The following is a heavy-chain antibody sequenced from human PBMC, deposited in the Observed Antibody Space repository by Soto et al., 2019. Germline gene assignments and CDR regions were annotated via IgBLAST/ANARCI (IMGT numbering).Heavy chain of an antibody. J-gene: IGHJ4*02. Sequence: QVQLQESGPGLVKPSETLSLTCTVSGDSVNSGSYYWSWIRQPPGKGLEWIGYIYYSGTTNYNPSLKSRVTISVDTSKNQFSLKLSSVTAADTAVYYCASGVAAAATWGQGTLVTVSS. V-gene: IGHV4-61*01. CDR3: ASGVAAAAT. CDR2: IYYSGTT. CDR1: GDSVNSGSYY. D-gene: IGHD6-13*01.